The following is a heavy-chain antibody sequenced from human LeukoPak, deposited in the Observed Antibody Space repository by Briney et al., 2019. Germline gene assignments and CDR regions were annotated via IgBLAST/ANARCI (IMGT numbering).Heavy chain of an antibody. V-gene: IGHV1-69*04. Sequence: GASVKVSCKTSGGTFSSYAISWVRQAPGQGLEWMGRIIPILGIANYAQKFQGRVTITADKSTSTAYMELSSLRAEDTAVYYCARHQVDDYYDSSGYYNPPTGYWGQGTLVTVSS. J-gene: IGHJ4*02. D-gene: IGHD3-22*01. CDR1: GGTFSSYA. CDR2: IIPILGIA. CDR3: ARHQVDDYYDSSGYYNPPTGY.